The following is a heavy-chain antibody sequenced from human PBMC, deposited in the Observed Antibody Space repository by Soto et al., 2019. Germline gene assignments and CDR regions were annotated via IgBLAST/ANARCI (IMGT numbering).Heavy chain of an antibody. J-gene: IGHJ4*02. CDR2: IYYSGST. CDR3: ANWGYWSITSCPAQD. CDR1: GGSISSGGYY. V-gene: IGHV4-31*03. D-gene: IGHD2-2*01. Sequence: PSETLSLPCTVSGGSISSGGYYWSWIRQHPGKGLEWIGYIYYSGSTYYNPSLKSRVTISVDTSKNQFSLKLSSVTAADTAVYYCANWGYWSITSCPAQDWGQGTRVTVSS.